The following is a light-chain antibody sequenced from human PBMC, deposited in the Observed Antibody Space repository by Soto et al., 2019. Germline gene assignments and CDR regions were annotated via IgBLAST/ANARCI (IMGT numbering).Light chain of an antibody. CDR3: QHRSDWPPRLT. J-gene: IGKJ4*01. CDR2: DAS. V-gene: IGKV3-11*01. Sequence: EIVLTQSTATLSLSPGERATLSCGASRSVSSYLAWYQQKPGQAPRLPIYDASYRATGIPARFSGSGYGTDFTLTISSLEPEDFAAYYCQHRSDWPPRLTFGGGTKVDIK. CDR1: RSVSSY.